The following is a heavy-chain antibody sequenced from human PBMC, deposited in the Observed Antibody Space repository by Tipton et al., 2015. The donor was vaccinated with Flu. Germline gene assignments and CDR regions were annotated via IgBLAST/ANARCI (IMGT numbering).Heavy chain of an antibody. CDR2: IYSSGRT. D-gene: IGHD2/OR15-2a*01. CDR1: GGAISSYY. Sequence: TLSLTCTVSGGAISSYYWNWIRQPAGKGLEWIGRIYSSGRTNYNPSLKSRVTMSVDTSKNQISLNLTSVTAADTAVYYCARDPTTDYNWFDPWGQGTLVTVSS. V-gene: IGHV4-4*07. CDR3: ARDPTTDYNWFDP. J-gene: IGHJ5*02.